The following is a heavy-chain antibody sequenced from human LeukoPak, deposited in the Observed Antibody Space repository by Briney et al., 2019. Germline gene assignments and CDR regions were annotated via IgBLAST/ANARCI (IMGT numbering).Heavy chain of an antibody. CDR2: INPNSGGT. CDR3: AREEGYCSGGNCYSVHV. Sequence: ASVKVSCKASGYTFTGYYMDWVRQAPGQGLEWMGWINPNSGGTNYAQKFQGRVTMTRDTSISTAYMELSGLRSDDTAVYYCAREEGYCSGGNCYSVHVWGQGTLVTVSS. J-gene: IGHJ4*02. V-gene: IGHV1-2*02. D-gene: IGHD2-15*01. CDR1: GYTFTGYY.